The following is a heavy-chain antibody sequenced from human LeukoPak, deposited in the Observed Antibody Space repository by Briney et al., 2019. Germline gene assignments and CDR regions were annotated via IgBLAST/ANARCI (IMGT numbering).Heavy chain of an antibody. D-gene: IGHD2-21*02. CDR1: GYTFTGYY. Sequence: ASVKVSCKASGYTFTGYYMHWVRQAPGQGLEWMGWINPNSGGTNYAQKFQGRVTMTRDTSISTAYMELSRLRSDDTAVYYCARSAHIVVVTAIPDWFDPWGQGTLVTVSS. V-gene: IGHV1-2*02. CDR2: INPNSGGT. CDR3: ARSAHIVVVTAIPDWFDP. J-gene: IGHJ5*02.